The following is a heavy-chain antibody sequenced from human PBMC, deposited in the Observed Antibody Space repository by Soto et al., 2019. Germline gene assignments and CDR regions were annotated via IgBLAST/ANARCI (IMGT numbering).Heavy chain of an antibody. V-gene: IGHV4-59*01. D-gene: IGHD5-18*01. CDR3: ARAGAGSYGYWFDP. CDR1: GGSISSDY. Sequence: SETLSLTCTVSGGSISSDYWSWIRQPPGKGLEWIGYIYYSGSTNYNPSLKSRVTISVDTSKNQFSLKLSSVTAADTAVYYCARAGAGSYGYWFDPWGQGTLVTVSS. CDR2: IYYSGST. J-gene: IGHJ5*02.